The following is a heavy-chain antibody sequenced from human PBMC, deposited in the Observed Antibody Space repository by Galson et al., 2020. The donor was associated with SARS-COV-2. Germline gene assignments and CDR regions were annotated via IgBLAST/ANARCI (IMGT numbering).Heavy chain of an antibody. Sequence: TGGSLRLSCAASGFTFSSYWMHWVRQAPGKGLVWVSRINSDGSSTSYADSVKGRFTISRDNAKNTLYLQMNSLRAEDTAVYYCARYYGSGSYFTTYYYYYYGMDVWGQGTTVTVSS. CDR1: GFTFSSYW. D-gene: IGHD3-10*01. CDR3: ARYYGSGSYFTTYYYYYYGMDV. CDR2: INSDGSST. J-gene: IGHJ6*02. V-gene: IGHV3-74*01.